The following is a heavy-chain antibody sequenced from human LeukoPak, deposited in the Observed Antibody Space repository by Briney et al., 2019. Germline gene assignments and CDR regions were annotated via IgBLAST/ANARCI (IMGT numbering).Heavy chain of an antibody. CDR2: ISAYNGNT. J-gene: IGHJ5*02. Sequence: ASVKVSCKASGYTFTSYGISWVRQAPGQGLEWMGWISAYNGNTNYAQKLQGRVTMTTDTPTSTAYMELRSLRSDDTAVYYCARDSSGYKFRWFDPWGQGTLVTVSS. V-gene: IGHV1-18*01. CDR1: GYTFTSYG. D-gene: IGHD3-22*01. CDR3: ARDSSGYKFRWFDP.